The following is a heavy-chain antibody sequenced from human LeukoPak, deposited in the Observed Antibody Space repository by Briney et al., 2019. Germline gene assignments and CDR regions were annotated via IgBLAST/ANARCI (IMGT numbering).Heavy chain of an antibody. Sequence: GESLKISCKGSGYSFTNYWIAWVRKMPGKGLEWMGIIYPGDSDTTHRPSFQGQVTISVDKSISTAYLQWSSLKASDTAMYYCARRSIFSPYWFFDLWGRGTPVTVSS. V-gene: IGHV5-51*01. J-gene: IGHJ2*01. CDR1: GYSFTNYW. CDR2: IYPGDSDT. CDR3: ARRSIFSPYWFFDL.